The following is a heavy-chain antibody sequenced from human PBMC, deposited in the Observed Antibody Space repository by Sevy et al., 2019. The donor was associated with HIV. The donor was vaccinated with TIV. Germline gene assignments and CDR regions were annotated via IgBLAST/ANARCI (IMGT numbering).Heavy chain of an antibody. D-gene: IGHD1-26*01. J-gene: IGHJ4*02. Sequence: GGSLRLSCAASGFTFSKYWMGWVRQAPGKGLEWVANIKQDASQKYYVDSVKGRFTISRDNAKNSLYLQMNSLRAEDTAVYFCARDGGNYYFHYWGQGTLVTVSS. CDR3: ARDGGNYYFHY. CDR1: GFTFSKYW. CDR2: IKQDASQK. V-gene: IGHV3-7*01.